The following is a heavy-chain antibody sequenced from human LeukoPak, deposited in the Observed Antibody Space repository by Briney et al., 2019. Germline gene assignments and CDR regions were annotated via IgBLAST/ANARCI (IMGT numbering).Heavy chain of an antibody. Sequence: PGGSLRLSCAASGFTFSSYWMHWVRQAPGKGLVWVSRINSDGSSTSYADSVKGRFTISRDNAKNTLYLQMNSLRAEDTAVYYCARAAYYYDNSGYPDYWGQGTLVTVSS. CDR3: ARAAYYYDNSGYPDY. D-gene: IGHD3-22*01. CDR1: GFTFSSYW. J-gene: IGHJ4*02. V-gene: IGHV3-74*01. CDR2: INSDGSST.